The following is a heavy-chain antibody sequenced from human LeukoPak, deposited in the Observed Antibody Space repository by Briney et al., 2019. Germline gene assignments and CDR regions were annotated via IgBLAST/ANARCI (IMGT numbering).Heavy chain of an antibody. CDR3: ARDQTGYAGFDP. CDR2: IYYSGST. V-gene: IGHV4-31*11. D-gene: IGHD1-1*01. Sequence: PSETLSLTCAVYGGSFSGYYWSWIRQYPGKGLEWIGYIYYSGSTYYNPSLKSRVTISVDTSKNQFSLKLSSVTAADTAVYYCARDQTGYAGFDPWGQGTLVTVSS. CDR1: GGSFSGYY. J-gene: IGHJ5*02.